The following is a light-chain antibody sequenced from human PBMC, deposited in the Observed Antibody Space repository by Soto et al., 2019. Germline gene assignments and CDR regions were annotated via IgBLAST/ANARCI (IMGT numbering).Light chain of an antibody. V-gene: IGLV2-8*01. CDR3: SSYAGSNNWGV. Sequence: QSALTQPPSASGSPGQSVTISCTGTSSDVGGYNYVSWYQQHPGKAPKLMIYEVSKRPSGVPDRFSGSKSGNTASLTVSGLQAEDEADDYCSSYAGSNNWGVFGGGTQLTVL. J-gene: IGLJ2*01. CDR2: EVS. CDR1: SSDVGGYNY.